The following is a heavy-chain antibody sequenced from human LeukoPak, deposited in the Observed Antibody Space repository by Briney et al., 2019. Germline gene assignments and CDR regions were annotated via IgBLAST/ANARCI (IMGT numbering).Heavy chain of an antibody. CDR2: IYHSGST. CDR3: ARVRSYYGSVTGKSYYFDY. V-gene: IGHV4-4*02. J-gene: IGHJ4*02. CDR1: GGSISSSNW. D-gene: IGHD3-10*01. Sequence: SSGTLSLTCAVSGGSISSSNWWSWVRQPPGKGLEWIGEIYHSGSTNYNPSLKSRVTISVDKSKNQFSLKLSSVTAADTAVYYCARVRSYYGSVTGKSYYFDYWGQGTLVTVSS.